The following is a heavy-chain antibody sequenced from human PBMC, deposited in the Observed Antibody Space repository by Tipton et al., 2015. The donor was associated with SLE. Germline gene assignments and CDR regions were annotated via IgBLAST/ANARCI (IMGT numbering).Heavy chain of an antibody. CDR1: GFTFSSYS. Sequence: SLRLFCAASGFTFSSYSMNWVRQAPGKGLEWVSSISSSSTYIYYADSVKGRFTISRDNAKNSLYLQMNSLRAEDTAVYYCARSGRINDFWSGYYPDAFDIWGQGTMVTVSS. J-gene: IGHJ3*02. D-gene: IGHD3-3*01. CDR2: ISSSSTYI. V-gene: IGHV3-21*01. CDR3: ARSGRINDFWSGYYPDAFDI.